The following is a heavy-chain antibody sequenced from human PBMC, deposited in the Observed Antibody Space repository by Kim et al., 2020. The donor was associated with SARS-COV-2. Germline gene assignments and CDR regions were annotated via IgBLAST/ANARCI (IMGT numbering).Heavy chain of an antibody. CDR3: ARVVGYYDFWSGYYTGGDYYYYMDV. CDR1: GGTFSSYA. V-gene: IGHV1-69*04. CDR2: IIPILGIA. Sequence: SVKVSCKASGGTFSSYAISWVRQAPGQGLEWMGRIIPILGIANYAQKFQGRVTITADKSTSTAYMELSSLRSEDTAVYYCARVVGYYDFWSGYYTGGDYYYYMDVWGKGTTVTVSS. D-gene: IGHD3-3*01. J-gene: IGHJ6*03.